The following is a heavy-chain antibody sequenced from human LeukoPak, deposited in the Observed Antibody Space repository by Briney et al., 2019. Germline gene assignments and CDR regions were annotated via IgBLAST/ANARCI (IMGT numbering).Heavy chain of an antibody. CDR2: INAGNGNT. CDR3: ARGSSLGYYYGMDV. D-gene: IGHD3-16*01. J-gene: IGHJ6*02. V-gene: IGHV1-3*01. CDR1: GYTFTSYA. Sequence: ASVKVSCKASGYTFTSYAMHWVRQAPGQRLEWMGWINAGNGNTKYSQKFQGRVSITRDTSASTAYMELSSLRSDDTAVYYCARGSSLGYYYGMDVWGQGTTVTVSS.